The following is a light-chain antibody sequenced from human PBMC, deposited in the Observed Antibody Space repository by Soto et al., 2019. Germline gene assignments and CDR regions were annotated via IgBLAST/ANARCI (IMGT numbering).Light chain of an antibody. V-gene: IGKV3-20*01. J-gene: IGKJ4*01. CDR1: QSVSSSY. CDR3: QQYGSSSA. Sequence: EIVLTQSPGTLSLSPGERATLSCRASQSVSSSYLAWYQQKPGQAPRLLIYGASSRATGIPDRFSGSGSGTDFTLTISRLEPDDFAVYYCQQYGSSSAFGGGTKVEIK. CDR2: GAS.